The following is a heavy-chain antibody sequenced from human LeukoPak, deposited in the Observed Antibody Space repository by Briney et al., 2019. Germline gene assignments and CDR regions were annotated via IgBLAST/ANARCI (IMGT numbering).Heavy chain of an antibody. CDR2: ISSSGSTI. CDR1: GFTFSSYE. CDR3: ARDRSGYDYYYYYYMDV. J-gene: IGHJ6*03. V-gene: IGHV3-48*03. Sequence: GGSLRLSCAASGFTFSSYEMNWARQAPGKGLEWVSYISSSGSTIYYADSVKGRFTISRDNAKNSLYLQVNSLRAEDTAVYYCARDRSGYDYYYYYYMDVWGKGTTVTVSS. D-gene: IGHD5-12*01.